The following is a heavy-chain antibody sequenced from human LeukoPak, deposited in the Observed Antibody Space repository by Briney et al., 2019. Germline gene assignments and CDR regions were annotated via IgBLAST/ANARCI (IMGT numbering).Heavy chain of an antibody. CDR3: ARLGLGYSYSPAWFDP. D-gene: IGHD5-18*01. CDR1: GYSFTSYW. CDR2: IYPGDSDT. Sequence: PGESLKISCKGSGYSFTSYWIGWVRQMPGKGLEWMGIIYPGDSDTRYSPSFQGQVTISADKSISTAYLQWSSLKASDTAMYYCARLGLGYSYSPAWFDPWGQGTLVTVSS. V-gene: IGHV5-51*01. J-gene: IGHJ5*02.